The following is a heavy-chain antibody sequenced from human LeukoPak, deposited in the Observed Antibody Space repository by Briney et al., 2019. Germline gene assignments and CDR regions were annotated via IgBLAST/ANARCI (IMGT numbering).Heavy chain of an antibody. Sequence: SETLSLTCAVSGGSISSSSYYWGWVRQPPGKGLEWTGSIYYSGSTYYNPSLKSRVTISVDTSKNQFSLKLSSVTAADTAVYYCARLSPSYYDFWSGYFSGYFDYWGQGTLVTVSS. CDR2: IYYSGST. CDR1: GGSISSSSYY. D-gene: IGHD3-3*01. J-gene: IGHJ4*02. V-gene: IGHV4-39*01. CDR3: ARLSPSYYDFWSGYFSGYFDY.